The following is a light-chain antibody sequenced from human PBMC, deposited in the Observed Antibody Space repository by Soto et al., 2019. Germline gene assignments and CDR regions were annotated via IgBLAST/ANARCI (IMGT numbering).Light chain of an antibody. CDR3: CSYAGDSVYV. Sequence: QSALTQPASVSGSPGQSITISCTGSSSDVGSYNLVSWYQQHPGKAPKLIIYEDTKRPSGVSNPFSGSKSGNTASLTISGLQAEDEADYYCCSYAGDSVYVFGTGTKLTVL. V-gene: IGLV2-23*01. J-gene: IGLJ1*01. CDR2: EDT. CDR1: SSDVGSYNL.